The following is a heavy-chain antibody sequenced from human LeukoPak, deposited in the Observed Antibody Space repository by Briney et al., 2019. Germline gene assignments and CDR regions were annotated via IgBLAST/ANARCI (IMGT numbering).Heavy chain of an antibody. Sequence: PSETLSLTCTVSGGSISSYYWSWIRQPPGKGLERIGYIYYSGSTNYNPSLKSRVTISVDTSKNQFSLKLSSVTAADTAVYYCARWTGSPASHWFDPWGQGTLVTVSS. V-gene: IGHV4-59*01. CDR3: ARWTGSPASHWFDP. D-gene: IGHD3/OR15-3a*01. J-gene: IGHJ5*02. CDR1: GGSISSYY. CDR2: IYYSGST.